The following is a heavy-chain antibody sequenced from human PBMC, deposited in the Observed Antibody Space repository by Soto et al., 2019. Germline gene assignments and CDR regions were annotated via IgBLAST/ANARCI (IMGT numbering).Heavy chain of an antibody. J-gene: IGHJ6*03. CDR1: GFTFSSSS. V-gene: IGHV3-21*01. CDR2: ISSSSSYI. Sequence: EVQLVESGGGLVKPGGSLRLSCAASGFTFSSSSMNRVRQAPGKALEWVTSISSSSSYIYYADSEKGLFTISRDNAKNSLYLQLNSLRAEDTAVYYCARGARYYDFWSGYSSYYYYMDVWGKGTTVTVSS. CDR3: ARGARYYDFWSGYSSYYYYMDV. D-gene: IGHD3-3*01.